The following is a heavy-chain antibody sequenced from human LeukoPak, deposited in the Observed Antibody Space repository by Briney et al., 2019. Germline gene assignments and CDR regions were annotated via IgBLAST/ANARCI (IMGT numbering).Heavy chain of an antibody. CDR2: IYNSGIT. CDR1: GGSMSSYY. CDR3: ARLLIDAYQLYYFDY. Sequence: PSETLSLTCTVSGGSMSSYYWNWIRQPPGKGLEWIGWIYNSGITNYNPSLKSRVTISVDTSKIQFSLKLSSVTAADTAVYYCARLLIDAYQLYYFDYWGQGTLVTVSS. J-gene: IGHJ4*02. D-gene: IGHD2-2*01. V-gene: IGHV4-59*08.